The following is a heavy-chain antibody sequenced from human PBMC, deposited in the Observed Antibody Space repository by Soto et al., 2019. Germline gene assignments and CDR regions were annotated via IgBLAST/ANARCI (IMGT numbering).Heavy chain of an antibody. D-gene: IGHD4-4*01. CDR3: ARDRGYSNYVSYYYGMDV. J-gene: IGHJ6*02. CDR2: IWYDGSNK. V-gene: IGHV3-33*01. CDR1: GFTFSSYG. Sequence: PGGSLRLSCAASGFTFSSYGMHWVRQAPGKGLEWVAVIWYDGSNKYYADSVKGRFTISRDNSKNTLYLQMNSLRAEDTAVYYCARDRGYSNYVSYYYGMDVWGQGTTVTVSS.